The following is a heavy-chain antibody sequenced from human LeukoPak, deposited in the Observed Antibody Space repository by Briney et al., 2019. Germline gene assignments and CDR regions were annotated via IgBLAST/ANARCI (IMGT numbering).Heavy chain of an antibody. V-gene: IGHV4-34*01. CDR1: GGSFSGYY. D-gene: IGHD5-24*01. CDR3: ARGPKRWLQFHYYYYMDV. Sequence: SETLSLTCAGYGGSFSGYYWSGIREPPGKGQEGIGEINHRGSSNYNPSLKSRVTISVDTSKNQFSLKLSSVTAADTAVYYCARGPKRWLQFHYYYYMDVWGKGTTVTVSS. J-gene: IGHJ6*03. CDR2: INHRGSS.